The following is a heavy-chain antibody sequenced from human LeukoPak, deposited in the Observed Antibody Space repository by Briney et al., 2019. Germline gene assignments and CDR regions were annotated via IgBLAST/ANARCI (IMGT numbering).Heavy chain of an antibody. CDR3: ARAVGSSESNWFDP. V-gene: IGHV4-61*02. CDR2: IYTSGST. J-gene: IGHJ5*02. Sequence: SQTLSLTCTVSGGSITSGSYYWSWIRQPAGKGLEWIGRIYTSGSTNYNPSLKSRVTISVDTSKNQFSLKLSSVTAANTAVYYCARAVGSSESNWFDPWGQGTLATVSS. D-gene: IGHD3-10*01. CDR1: GGSITSGSYY.